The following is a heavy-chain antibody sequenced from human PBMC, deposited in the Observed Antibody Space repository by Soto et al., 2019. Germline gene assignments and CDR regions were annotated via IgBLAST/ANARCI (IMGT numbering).Heavy chain of an antibody. CDR1: GGSISSYY. CDR3: ARGGKIAARPLDS. CDR2: IYYAGTT. V-gene: IGHV4-59*08. J-gene: IGHJ4*02. D-gene: IGHD6-6*01. Sequence: SETLSLTCTVSGGSISSYYWSWIRQPPGKGLEWIGYIYYAGTTTYNPSLKSRVTISLDTSKNQFSLKLDSVTAADTAVYYCARGGKIAARPLDSWGQGTLVTVSS.